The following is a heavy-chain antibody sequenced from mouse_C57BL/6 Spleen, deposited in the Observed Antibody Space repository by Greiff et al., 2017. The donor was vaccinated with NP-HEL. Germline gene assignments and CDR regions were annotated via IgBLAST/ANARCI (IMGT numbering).Heavy chain of an antibody. CDR2: IDPSDSYT. Sequence: QVQLQQPGAELVRPGTSVKLSCKASGYTFTSYWMHWVKQRPGQGLEWIGVIDPSDSYTNYNQKFKGKATLTVDTSSSTAYMQLSSLTSEDSAVYYCARDGNYGYWGKGTTLTVSS. D-gene: IGHD2-1*01. V-gene: IGHV1-59*01. CDR1: GYTFTSYW. CDR3: ARDGNYGY. J-gene: IGHJ2*01.